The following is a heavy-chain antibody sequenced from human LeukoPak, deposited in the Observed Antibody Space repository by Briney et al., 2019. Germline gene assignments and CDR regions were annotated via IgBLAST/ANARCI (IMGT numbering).Heavy chain of an antibody. D-gene: IGHD1-1*01. CDR3: ATYRQLLLPFES. CDR1: GYTFTSYA. J-gene: IGHJ4*02. V-gene: IGHV1-69*06. Sequence: GASVKVSCKASGYTFTSYAMHWVRQAPGQRLEWMGGIVPIFGTANYAQKFQGRVTITADKSTSTAYMELSSLRAEHTAIYYCATYRQLLLPFESWGQGTLVTVSS. CDR2: IVPIFGTA.